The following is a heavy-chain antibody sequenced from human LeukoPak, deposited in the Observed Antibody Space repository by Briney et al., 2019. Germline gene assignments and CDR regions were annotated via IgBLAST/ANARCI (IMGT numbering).Heavy chain of an antibody. J-gene: IGHJ4*02. CDR3: TRDDYPPSPRDY. D-gene: IGHD4-11*01. CDR1: GFTFGDYA. Sequence: PGGSVRLSCTASGFTFGDYAMSWFRQAPGKGLEWVGFIRSKAYGGTTEYAASVKGRFTISRDDSKSIAYLQMNSLKTEDTAVYYCTRDDYPPSPRDYWGQGTLVTVSS. V-gene: IGHV3-49*03. CDR2: IRSKAYGGTT.